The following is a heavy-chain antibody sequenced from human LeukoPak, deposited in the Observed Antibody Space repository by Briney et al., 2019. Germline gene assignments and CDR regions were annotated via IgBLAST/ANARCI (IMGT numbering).Heavy chain of an antibody. CDR2: INPNSGVT. Sequence: ASVKVSCKASGYTFTGYYMHWVRQAPGQGLDWVGWINPNSGVTTYAQKFQGRVTMTRDTSISTAYMDLSRLISDDTAVYYCTRDRCSSTSCYARPPSYYFDYWGQGTLVTVSS. V-gene: IGHV1-2*02. D-gene: IGHD2-2*01. CDR1: GYTFTGYY. CDR3: TRDRCSSTSCYARPPSYYFDY. J-gene: IGHJ4*02.